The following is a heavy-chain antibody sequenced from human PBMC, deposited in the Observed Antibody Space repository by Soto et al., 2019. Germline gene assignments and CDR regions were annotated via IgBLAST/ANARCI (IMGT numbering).Heavy chain of an antibody. CDR2: ISGSGGST. CDR1: GFTFSSYA. J-gene: IGHJ4*02. Sequence: PGGSLRLSCAASGFTFSSYAMSWVRQAPGKGLEWVSAISGSGGSTYYADSVKGRFTISRDNSKNTLYLQMNSLRAEDTAVYYCAKQEGYYYDSSGLPGSYFDYWGQGALVTAAS. CDR3: AKQEGYYYDSSGLPGSYFDY. V-gene: IGHV3-23*01. D-gene: IGHD3-22*01.